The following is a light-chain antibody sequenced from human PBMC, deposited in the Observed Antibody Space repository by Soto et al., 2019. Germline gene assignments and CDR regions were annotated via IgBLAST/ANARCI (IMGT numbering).Light chain of an antibody. CDR1: QNVGGS. CDR2: RAS. CDR3: QQSRT. V-gene: IGKV3-15*01. Sequence: VMTQSPATLSVSPGERATLSCRASQNVGGSVAWYQQKPGQAPRLLIYRASTRATGIPAMFSGSGSGTEFTLTISSLQSEDFAVYYCQQSRTFAQGTKVDIK. J-gene: IGKJ2*01.